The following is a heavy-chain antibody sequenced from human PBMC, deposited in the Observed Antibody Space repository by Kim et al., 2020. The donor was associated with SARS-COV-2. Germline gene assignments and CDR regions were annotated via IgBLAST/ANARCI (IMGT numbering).Heavy chain of an antibody. CDR2: ISSSSSYT. J-gene: IGHJ6*02. Sequence: GGSLRLSCAASGFTFSDYYMSWIRQAPGKGLEWVSYISSSSSYTNYADSVKGRFTISRDNAKNSLYLQMNSLRAEDTAVYYCAGGWFGELLNYYGMDVWGQGTTVTVSS. CDR1: GFTFSDYY. CDR3: AGGWFGELLNYYGMDV. D-gene: IGHD3-10*01. V-gene: IGHV3-11*06.